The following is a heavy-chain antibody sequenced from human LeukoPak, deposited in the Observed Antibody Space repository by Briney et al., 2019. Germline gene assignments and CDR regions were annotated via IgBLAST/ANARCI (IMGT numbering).Heavy chain of an antibody. J-gene: IGHJ2*01. V-gene: IGHV3-9*01. CDR3: AKAPHSGTEWYFDL. Sequence: GRSLRLSCAASGFTFDDYAMHWVRQAPGKGLEWVSSISWNSVFIGYADSVKGRFTISRDNAKNSLYLQLNGLRPEDTAFYYCAKAPHSGTEWYFDLWGRGTLVTVSS. CDR2: ISWNSVFI. D-gene: IGHD6-13*01. CDR1: GFTFDDYA.